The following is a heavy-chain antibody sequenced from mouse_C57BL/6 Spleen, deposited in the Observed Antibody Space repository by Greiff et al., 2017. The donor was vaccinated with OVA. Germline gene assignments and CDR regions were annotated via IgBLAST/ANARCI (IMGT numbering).Heavy chain of an antibody. Sequence: VQLQQPGAELVKPGASVKLSCKASGYTFTSYWMQWVKQRPGQGLEWIGEIDPSDSYTNYNQKFKGKATLTVDTSSSTAYMQLSSLTSEDSAVYYCARYSNYVDYYAMDYWGQGTSVTVSS. D-gene: IGHD2-5*01. CDR2: IDPSDSYT. CDR3: ARYSNYVDYYAMDY. J-gene: IGHJ4*01. V-gene: IGHV1-50*01. CDR1: GYTFTSYW.